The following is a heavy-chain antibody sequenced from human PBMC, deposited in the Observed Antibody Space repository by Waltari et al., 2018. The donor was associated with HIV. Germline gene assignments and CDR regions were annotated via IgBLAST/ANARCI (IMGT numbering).Heavy chain of an antibody. CDR2: IYYSGST. CDR1: GGSISSSSYY. CDR3: ARDGFNYDFWSTAHGWFDP. Sequence: QLQLQESGPGLVKPSETLSLTCTVSGGSISSSSYYWGWIRQPPGKGLEWIGSIYYSGSTYYNPSLKSRVTISVDTSKNQFSLKLSSVTAADTAVYYCARDGFNYDFWSTAHGWFDPWGQGTLVTVSS. J-gene: IGHJ5*02. D-gene: IGHD3-3*01. V-gene: IGHV4-39*07.